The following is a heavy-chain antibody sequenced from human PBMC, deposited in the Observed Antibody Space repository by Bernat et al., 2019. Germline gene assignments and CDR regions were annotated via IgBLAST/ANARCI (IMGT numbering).Heavy chain of an antibody. CDR1: GFTVSSNY. CDR2: IYSGGST. V-gene: IGHV3-66*01. Sequence: EVQLVESGGGLVQPGGSLRLSCAASGFTVSSNYMSWVRQAPGKGLEWVSVIYSGGSTYYADSVKGRFTISRDNSKNTLYLQMNSLRVEDTAVYYCARDVMYYYDSSGYYYPYYYYGMDVWGQGTTVTVSS. D-gene: IGHD3-22*01. J-gene: IGHJ6*02. CDR3: ARDVMYYYDSSGYYYPYYYYGMDV.